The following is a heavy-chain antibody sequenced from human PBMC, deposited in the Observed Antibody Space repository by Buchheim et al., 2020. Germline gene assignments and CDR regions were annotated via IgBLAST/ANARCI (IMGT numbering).Heavy chain of an antibody. J-gene: IGHJ6*02. V-gene: IGHV3-48*03. Sequence: EVQLVESGGGLVQPGGSLRLSCAASGFTFSSYEMNWVRQAPGKGLEWVSYISSSGSTIYYADSVKGRFNIFRENAKNSLYLQMNSLRAEDTAVYYCARYYYYYGMDVWGQGTT. CDR2: ISSSGSTI. CDR1: GFTFSSYE. CDR3: ARYYYYYGMDV.